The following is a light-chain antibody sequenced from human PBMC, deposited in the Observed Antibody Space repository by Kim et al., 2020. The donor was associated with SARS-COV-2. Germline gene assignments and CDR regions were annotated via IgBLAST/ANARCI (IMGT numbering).Light chain of an antibody. Sequence: PGQSVTISCTGTSSDFADDNFVSWYQRHPDTGPKLIIYDVDRRPSGVPDRFSGSKSGISASLTISGLQAEDEADYYCCSYEGTWVFGGGTQLTVL. CDR2: DVD. V-gene: IGLV2-11*03. J-gene: IGLJ3*02. CDR3: CSYEGTWV. CDR1: SSDFADDNF.